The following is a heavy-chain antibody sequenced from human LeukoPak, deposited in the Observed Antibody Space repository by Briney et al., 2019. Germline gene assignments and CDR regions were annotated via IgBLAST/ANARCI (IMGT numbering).Heavy chain of an antibody. D-gene: IGHD1-26*01. V-gene: IGHV5-51*01. J-gene: IGHJ4*02. CDR2: IYPGDSSS. CDR1: GYSVSNYW. CDR3: ARFSVGGTYYPNY. Sequence: GESLKISCKGSGYSVSNYWIAWVRQMPGKGPEWMGLIYPGDSSSRYSPSFQGQVTLSADKSTNTAYLQWSSLKASDTAMYYCARFSVGGTYYPNYWGQGTLVSVSS.